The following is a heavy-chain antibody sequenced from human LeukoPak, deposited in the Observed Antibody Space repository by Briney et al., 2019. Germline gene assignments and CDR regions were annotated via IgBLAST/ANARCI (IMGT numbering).Heavy chain of an antibody. D-gene: IGHD3-22*01. CDR1: GFTVSSNY. CDR2: IYSGGST. CDR3: ARAPFTYDSSGDSFDI. J-gene: IGHJ3*02. V-gene: IGHV3-66*01. Sequence: GSLRLSCAASGFTVSSNYMSWVRQAPGKGLEWVSVIYSGGSTYYADSVKGRSTVSRDNSKNTLYLQMNSLRAEDTAVYYCARAPFTYDSSGDSFDIWGQGTMVTVSS.